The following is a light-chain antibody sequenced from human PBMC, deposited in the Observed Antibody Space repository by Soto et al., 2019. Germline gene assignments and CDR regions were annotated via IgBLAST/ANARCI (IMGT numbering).Light chain of an antibody. J-gene: IGLJ2*01. Sequence: QSVLTQPPSVSGAPGQRVTISCTGSSFNIGAGYDVHWYQQLPGTAPKFLIYANSNRPSGVPDRFSGSKSGTSASLAITGVQAEDEADYYCQSYDSSLSGVVFGGGTKLTVL. CDR2: ANS. CDR1: SFNIGAGYD. V-gene: IGLV1-40*01. CDR3: QSYDSSLSGVV.